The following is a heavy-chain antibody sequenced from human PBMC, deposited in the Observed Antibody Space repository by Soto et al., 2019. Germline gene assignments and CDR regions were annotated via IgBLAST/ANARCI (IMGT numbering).Heavy chain of an antibody. CDR3: AKEPFPFGAPGGLDP. Sequence: PGGSLRLSCAASGFTFDDYAMHWVRQAPGKGLEWVSGISWNSGSIGYADSVKGRFTISRDNAKNSLYLQMNSLRAEDTALYYCAKEPFPFGAPGGLDPWGQGTLVTVSS. CDR1: GFTFDDYA. D-gene: IGHD3-16*01. CDR2: ISWNSGSI. V-gene: IGHV3-9*01. J-gene: IGHJ5*02.